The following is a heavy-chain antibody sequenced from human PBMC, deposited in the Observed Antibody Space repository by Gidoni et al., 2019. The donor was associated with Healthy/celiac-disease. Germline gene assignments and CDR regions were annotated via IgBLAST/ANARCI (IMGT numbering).Heavy chain of an antibody. CDR2: ISGSGGRK. CDR3: AKGRGYSYGFPFDY. J-gene: IGHJ4*02. Sequence: EVQLLESGGGLVQPGGSLRLSCAASGFTFSSDAISWVRQAPGKGREWVSAISGSGGRKYYADSVKGRFNISRDNAKNTLYLQMNSLRAEDTAVYYCAKGRGYSYGFPFDYWGQGTLVTVSS. V-gene: IGHV3-23*01. CDR1: GFTFSSDA. D-gene: IGHD5-18*01.